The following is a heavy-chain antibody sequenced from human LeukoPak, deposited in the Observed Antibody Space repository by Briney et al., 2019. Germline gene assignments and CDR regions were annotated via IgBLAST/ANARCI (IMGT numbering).Heavy chain of an antibody. CDR3: ARGPYGY. D-gene: IGHD2-21*01. J-gene: IGHJ4*02. CDR1: GFTFSGYE. CDR2: IGSSGSSI. V-gene: IGHV3-48*03. Sequence: GGSLRLSCAASGFTFSGYEMNWVRQAPGKGLEWVSYIGSSGSSIFYADSVKGRFTISRDNAKNSLYLQMNILRAEDTAVYYCARGPYGYWGQGTLVTVSS.